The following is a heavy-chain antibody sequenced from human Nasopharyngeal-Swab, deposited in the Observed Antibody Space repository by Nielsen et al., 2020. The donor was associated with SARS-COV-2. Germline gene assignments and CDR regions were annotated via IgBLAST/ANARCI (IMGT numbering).Heavy chain of an antibody. CDR3: AMVVAGTIDY. Sequence: WVRQAPGQRPEWMGRINAGNGNTKYSQRFQDRVTITRDTSATTAHMELSSLRSDDTAVYYCAMVVAGTIDYWGQGTLVTVSS. CDR2: INAGNGNT. J-gene: IGHJ4*02. V-gene: IGHV1-3*01. D-gene: IGHD6-19*01.